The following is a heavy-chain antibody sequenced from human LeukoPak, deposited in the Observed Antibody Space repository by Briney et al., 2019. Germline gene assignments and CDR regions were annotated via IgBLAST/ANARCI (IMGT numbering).Heavy chain of an antibody. V-gene: IGHV5-51*01. CDR1: GYSFTSYR. Sequence: GESLKIPCKGSGYSFTSYRIGWVRQMPGKGLEWMGIIYPGDSDTRYSPSFQGQVTISADKSISTAYLQWSSLKASDTAMYYCARGGYDSSGYYLDKYYFDYWGQGTLVTVSS. J-gene: IGHJ4*02. CDR2: IYPGDSDT. D-gene: IGHD3-22*01. CDR3: ARGGYDSSGYYLDKYYFDY.